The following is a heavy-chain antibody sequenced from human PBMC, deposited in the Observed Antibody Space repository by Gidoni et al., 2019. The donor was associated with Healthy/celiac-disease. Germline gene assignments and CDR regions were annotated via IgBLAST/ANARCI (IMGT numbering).Heavy chain of an antibody. CDR2: ISWDSGRK. D-gene: IGHD2-2*01. J-gene: IGHJ4*02. Sequence: EVLLVESGGVVVQHGGSLRLSCAASVFTFVDYTMHWVSQAPGKGMEWVSLISWDSGRKYYADSVKGRVTNSRNNSKNSLYLQMNRLRTEDTALYYCAKDLYCSSTSCYGPTVTEGPFDYWGQGTLVTVSS. CDR3: AKDLYCSSTSCYGPTVTEGPFDY. V-gene: IGHV3-43*01. CDR1: VFTFVDYT.